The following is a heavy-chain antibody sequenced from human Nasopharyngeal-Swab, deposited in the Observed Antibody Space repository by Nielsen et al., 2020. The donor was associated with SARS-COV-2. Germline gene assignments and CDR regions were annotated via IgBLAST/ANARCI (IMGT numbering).Heavy chain of an antibody. V-gene: IGHV4-39*01. Sequence: SETLSLTCTVSGASIRSNNYHWGWIRQPPGKGLEWIGSISSSGTTYYNPSLGSRVTISIDTSKNQFSLELTSVTATDAAVYYCARQSPPITPRAGYWFDPWGQGTLVTVSS. D-gene: IGHD4-23*01. CDR2: ISSSGTT. CDR3: ARQSPPITPRAGYWFDP. CDR1: GASIRSNNYH. J-gene: IGHJ5*02.